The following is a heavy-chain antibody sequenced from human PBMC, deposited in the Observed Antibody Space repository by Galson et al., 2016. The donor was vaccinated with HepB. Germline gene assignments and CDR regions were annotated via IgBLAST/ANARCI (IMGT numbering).Heavy chain of an antibody. Sequence: SETLSLTCTVSGGSISSYYWSWIRQPPGKGLEWIGYIYYSGSTNYNPSPKSRVTISVDTSKNQFSLKLSSVTAADTAVYYCARGDGYNFHWGQGTLVTVSS. V-gene: IGHV4-59*01. CDR1: GGSISSYY. CDR2: IYYSGST. J-gene: IGHJ4*02. D-gene: IGHD5-24*01. CDR3: ARGDGYNFH.